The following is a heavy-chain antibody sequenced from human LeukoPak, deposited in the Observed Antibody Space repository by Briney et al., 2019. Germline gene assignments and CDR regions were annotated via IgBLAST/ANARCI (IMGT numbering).Heavy chain of an antibody. D-gene: IGHD3-3*01. J-gene: IGHJ6*02. Sequence: ASVKVSCTASGYTFTGYYMHWVRQAPGQGLEWMGRINPNSGGTNYAQKFQGRVTMTRDTSISTAYMELSRLRSDDTAVYYCARVGITIFGVVTHYYYYYGMDVWGQGTTVTVSS. CDR2: INPNSGGT. CDR3: ARVGITIFGVVTHYYYYYGMDV. V-gene: IGHV1-2*06. CDR1: GYTFTGYY.